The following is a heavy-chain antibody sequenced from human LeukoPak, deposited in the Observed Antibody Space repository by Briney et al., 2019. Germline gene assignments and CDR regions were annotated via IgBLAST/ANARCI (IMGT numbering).Heavy chain of an antibody. D-gene: IGHD3-22*01. CDR1: GGSFSGYY. CDR3: ARVPPRTGTMIVVADDAFDI. J-gene: IGHJ3*02. CDR2: INHSGST. Sequence: SETLSLTCAVYGGSFSGYYWSWIRQPPGKGLEWIGEINHSGSTNYNPSLKSRVTISVDTSKNQFSLKLSSVTAADTAVYYCARVPPRTGTMIVVADDAFDIWGQGTMVTVSS. V-gene: IGHV4-34*01.